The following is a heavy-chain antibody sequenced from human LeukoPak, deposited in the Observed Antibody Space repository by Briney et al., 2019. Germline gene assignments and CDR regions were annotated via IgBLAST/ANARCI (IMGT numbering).Heavy chain of an antibody. D-gene: IGHD1-26*01. Sequence: GESLKISCKVSGYSFTSYCIGWVRQMPGKGLEWLGIIYPGDSGPTYSPSFQGQVTISVDKSIDTAYLQWSSLQASDTAMYYCGMSGDRVPLQDDVFDVWGQGTMVTVST. CDR2: IYPGDSGP. CDR1: GYSFTSYC. J-gene: IGHJ3*01. V-gene: IGHV5-51*01. CDR3: GMSGDRVPLQDDVFDV.